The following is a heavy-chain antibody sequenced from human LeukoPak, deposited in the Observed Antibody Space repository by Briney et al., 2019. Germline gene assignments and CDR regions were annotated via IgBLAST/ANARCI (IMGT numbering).Heavy chain of an antibody. CDR1: GGTFSSYA. Sequence: ASVKVSCKASGGTFSSYAISWVRQAPGQGREWMGRIIPILGIANYAQKFQGRVTITADKSTSTAYMELSSLRSEDTAVYYCARGYCTGGSCSGAWFDPWGQGTLVTVSS. V-gene: IGHV1-69*04. CDR2: IIPILGIA. J-gene: IGHJ5*02. CDR3: ARGYCTGGSCSGAWFDP. D-gene: IGHD2-15*01.